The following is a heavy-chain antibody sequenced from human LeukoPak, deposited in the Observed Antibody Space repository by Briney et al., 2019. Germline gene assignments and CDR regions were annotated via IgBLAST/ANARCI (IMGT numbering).Heavy chain of an antibody. CDR1: GGTFSSYA. V-gene: IGHV1-69*05. CDR2: IIPIFGTA. CDR3: ASPTNSGGSWYNY. D-gene: IGHD6-13*01. J-gene: IGHJ4*02. Sequence: SVKVSCKASGGTFSSYAISWVRQAPGQGLEWMGRIIPIFGTANYAQKFQGRVTITTDESTSTAYMELSSLRSEDTAVYYCASPTNSGGSWYNYWGQGTLVTVSS.